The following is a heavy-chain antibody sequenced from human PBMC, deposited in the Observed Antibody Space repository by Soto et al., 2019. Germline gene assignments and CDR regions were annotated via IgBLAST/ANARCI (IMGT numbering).Heavy chain of an antibody. V-gene: IGHV3-33*01. CDR2: IWYDGRKQ. CDR1: GFTFSSYG. D-gene: IGHD2-2*01. J-gene: IGHJ4*02. CDR3: ARDYQLTHFDY. Sequence: QVQLVESGGGVVQPGRSLRLSCAASGFTFSSYGMHWVRQAPGKGLQWVAVIWYDGRKQYYADSVKGRFTISRDNSQNTLYLQMNSLRAEDTAVYYCARDYQLTHFDYWGQGTLVTVSS.